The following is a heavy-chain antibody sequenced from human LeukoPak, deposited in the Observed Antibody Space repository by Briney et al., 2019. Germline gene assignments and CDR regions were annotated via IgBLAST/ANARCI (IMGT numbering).Heavy chain of an antibody. Sequence: SETLSLTCTVSGGSISSYYWSWIRQPPGKGLEWIGYVYYSGSTNYNPSLKSRVTISVDTSKNQFSLKLSSVTAADTAVYYCARQTNWFDPWGQGTLVTVSS. CDR3: ARQTNWFDP. J-gene: IGHJ5*02. CDR1: GGSISSYY. CDR2: VYYSGST. V-gene: IGHV4-59*08.